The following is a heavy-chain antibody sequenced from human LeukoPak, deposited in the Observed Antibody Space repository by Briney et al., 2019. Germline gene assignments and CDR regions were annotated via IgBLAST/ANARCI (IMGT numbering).Heavy chain of an antibody. Sequence: SVKVSCKASGGRIRSYRITWVRQAPGHGLEWMGGIFPMYGATNYAQKFQGRVTITTDESTNTVYMELSSLTSDDTAVYYCARDVVFASVGLSWYDPWGQGTLVTVSS. CDR2: IFPMYGAT. V-gene: IGHV1-69*05. CDR1: GGRIRSYR. J-gene: IGHJ5*02. CDR3: ARDVVFASVGLSWYDP. D-gene: IGHD3-16*01.